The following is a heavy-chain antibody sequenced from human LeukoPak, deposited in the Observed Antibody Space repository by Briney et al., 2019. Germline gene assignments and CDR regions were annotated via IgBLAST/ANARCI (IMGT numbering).Heavy chain of an antibody. CDR2: ISSSGSTI. Sequence: GGSLRLSCAASGFTFSSYEMNWVRQAPGKGLEWVSYISSSGSTIYYADSVKGRFTISRDNSKNTLYLQMNSLRAEDTAVYYCARSITVVTLFDYWGQGTLVTVSS. CDR1: GFTFSSYE. J-gene: IGHJ4*02. D-gene: IGHD4-23*01. CDR3: ARSITVVTLFDY. V-gene: IGHV3-48*03.